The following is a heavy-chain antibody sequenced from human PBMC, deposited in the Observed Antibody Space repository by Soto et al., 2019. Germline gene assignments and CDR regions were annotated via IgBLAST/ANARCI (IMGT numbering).Heavy chain of an antibody. CDR2: IYSSGST. J-gene: IGHJ4*02. D-gene: IGHD1-26*01. Sequence: SETLSVTCTVSGDSISSVYWSWIRQPAGKGLEWIGRIYSSGSTNYNPSLKSRVIMSFDTSKNQFSLKLSSVTAADTAVYFCARVGSGSYFDNWGQGTLVTVSS. V-gene: IGHV4-4*07. CDR1: GDSISSVY. CDR3: ARVGSGSYFDN.